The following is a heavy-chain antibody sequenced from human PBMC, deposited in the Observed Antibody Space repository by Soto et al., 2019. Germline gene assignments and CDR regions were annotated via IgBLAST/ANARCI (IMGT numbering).Heavy chain of an antibody. CDR1: GFTFSSYW. CDR2: IKQDGSEK. CDR3: ARSYYYDSSGYYADY. Sequence: GGSLRLSCAASGFTFSSYWMSWVRQAPGKGLEWVANIKQDGSEKYYVDSVKGRFTISRDNAKNSLYLQMNSLRAEDTAVYYCARSYYYDSSGYYADYWGQGTLVTVSS. J-gene: IGHJ4*02. V-gene: IGHV3-7*05. D-gene: IGHD3-22*01.